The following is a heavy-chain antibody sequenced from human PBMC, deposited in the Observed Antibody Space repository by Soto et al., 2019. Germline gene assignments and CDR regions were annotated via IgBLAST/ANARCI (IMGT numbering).Heavy chain of an antibody. V-gene: IGHV1-69*02. Sequence: QVQLVQSGAEVKKPGSSVKVSCKASGDTLSSYTISWVRQAPGQGLEWMGRIIPILGIANYAQKLQGRVTITADKYTFTAYMELSSLRSEDTAVYYCARSVAARPGEKYNGFDPLGKGTLVTVYS. J-gene: IGHJ5*02. D-gene: IGHD6-6*01. CDR2: IIPILGIA. CDR1: GDTLSSYT. CDR3: ARSVAARPGEKYNGFDP.